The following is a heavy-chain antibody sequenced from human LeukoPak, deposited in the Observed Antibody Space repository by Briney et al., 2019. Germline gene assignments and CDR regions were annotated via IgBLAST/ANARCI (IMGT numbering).Heavy chain of an antibody. Sequence: KPSETLSLTCTVSGGPISSYYWSWIRQPPGKGLEWIGYIYYSGSTNYNPSLKSRVTISVDTSKNQFSLKLSSVTAADTAMYYCVRTLTGTSGYFDYWGQGTLVTVSS. CDR3: VRTLTGTSGYFDY. J-gene: IGHJ4*02. CDR1: GGPISSYY. D-gene: IGHD1-7*01. CDR2: IYYSGST. V-gene: IGHV4-59*01.